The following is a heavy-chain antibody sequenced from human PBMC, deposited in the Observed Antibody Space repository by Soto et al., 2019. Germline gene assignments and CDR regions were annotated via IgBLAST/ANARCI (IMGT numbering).Heavy chain of an antibody. J-gene: IGHJ6*02. Sequence: GGSLRLSCAASGFTFSSYGMHWVRQAPGKGLEWVAVISYDGSNKYYADSVKGRFTISRDNSKNTLYLQMNSLRAEDTAVYYCAKDGYCSSTSCYADGNYYYYGMDVWGQGTTVTVSS. CDR3: AKDGYCSSTSCYADGNYYYYGMDV. V-gene: IGHV3-30*18. D-gene: IGHD2-2*03. CDR2: ISYDGSNK. CDR1: GFTFSSYG.